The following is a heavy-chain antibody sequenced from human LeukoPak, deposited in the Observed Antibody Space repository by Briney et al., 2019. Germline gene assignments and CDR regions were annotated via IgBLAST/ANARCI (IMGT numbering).Heavy chain of an antibody. Sequence: GGSLRLSCAASGFTFSGFWMTWVRQAPGKGLEGVANIRQDGSEKDYVDSVRGRVTISRNYATNSLYLQMNSLRAEDTAVYYCARALNYFDYWGQGTLVTVSS. V-gene: IGHV3-7*01. CDR2: IRQDGSEK. CDR1: GFTFSGFW. CDR3: ARALNYFDY. J-gene: IGHJ4*02.